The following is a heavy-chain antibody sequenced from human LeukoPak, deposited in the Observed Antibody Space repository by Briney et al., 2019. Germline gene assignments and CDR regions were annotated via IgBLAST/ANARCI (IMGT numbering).Heavy chain of an antibody. D-gene: IGHD3-16*02. V-gene: IGHV4-4*02. CDR1: GGSISSSNW. CDR3: APLRLGELSLDDY. CDR2: IYHSGST. Sequence: PSETLSLTCAVSGGSISSSNWCSWVRQPPGKGLEWIGEIYHSGSTNYNPSLKSRVTISVDKSKNQFSLKLSSVTAADTAVYYCAPLRLGELSLDDYWGQGTLVTVSS. J-gene: IGHJ4*02.